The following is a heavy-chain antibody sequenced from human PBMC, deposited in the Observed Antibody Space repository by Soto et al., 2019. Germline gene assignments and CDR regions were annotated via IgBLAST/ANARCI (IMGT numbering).Heavy chain of an antibody. Sequence: HGESLKISCKGSGYSFTNYWINWVRQMPGKGLEWMGRIDPSDSYTNYSPSFQGHVTISVDKSISTAYLQWNFLKASDTAMYYCARGFYDNSPAEPNWFDPWGQGTLVTVSS. J-gene: IGHJ5*02. CDR1: GYSFTNYW. CDR2: IDPSDSYT. V-gene: IGHV5-10-1*01. D-gene: IGHD3-22*01. CDR3: ARGFYDNSPAEPNWFDP.